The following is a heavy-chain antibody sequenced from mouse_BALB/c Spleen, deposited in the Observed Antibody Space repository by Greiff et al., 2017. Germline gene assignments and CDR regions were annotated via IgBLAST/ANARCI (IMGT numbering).Heavy chain of an antibody. J-gene: IGHJ3*01. CDR2: IDPENGNT. CDR3: ASWDGFAY. D-gene: IGHD4-1*01. CDR1: GFNIKDYY. Sequence: VQLKESGAELVRPGALVKLSCKASGFNIKDYYMHWVKQRPEQGLEWIGWIDPENGNTIYDPKFQGKASITADTSSNTAYLQLSSLTSEDTAVYYCASWDGFAYWGQGTLVTVSA. V-gene: IGHV14-1*02.